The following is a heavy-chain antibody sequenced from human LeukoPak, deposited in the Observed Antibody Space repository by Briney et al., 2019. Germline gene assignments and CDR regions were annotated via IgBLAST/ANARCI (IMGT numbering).Heavy chain of an antibody. Sequence: GGSLRLSCTGSGLTFGNYWMGWVRQAPGKGLEWVANIKKDGSERNYVDSVKGRFTISRDNAKNSLYLQMNSLRVEDTAVYYCARDAFGDFSYWGQGALVTVSS. V-gene: IGHV3-7*01. D-gene: IGHD2/OR15-2a*01. CDR3: ARDAFGDFSY. CDR1: GLTFGNYW. CDR2: IKKDGSER. J-gene: IGHJ4*02.